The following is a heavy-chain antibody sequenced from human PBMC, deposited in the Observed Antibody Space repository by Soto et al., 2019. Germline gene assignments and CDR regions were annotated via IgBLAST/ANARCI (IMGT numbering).Heavy chain of an antibody. J-gene: IGHJ4*02. CDR3: ARLRGITGYSRAWYNFDY. D-gene: IGHD6-13*01. CDR2: IYYSGST. V-gene: IGHV4-39*01. Sequence: KPSETLSLTCTVSGGSISSSTYYWVWIRQPPGRGLEWIGNIYYSGSTYYNPSLKSRVTISVDTSKNQFSLKLSSVTAADTAVYYCARLRGITGYSRAWYNFDYWGQGTLVTVS. CDR1: GGSISSSTYY.